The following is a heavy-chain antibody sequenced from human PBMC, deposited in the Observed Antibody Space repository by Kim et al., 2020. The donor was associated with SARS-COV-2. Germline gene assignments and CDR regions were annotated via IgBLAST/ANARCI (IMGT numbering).Heavy chain of an antibody. J-gene: IGHJ6*02. CDR3: ARDSYSSSSDYFYYGMDV. Sequence: KGRFTITRDNSKNTLYLQMNRLRAEDTAVYYCARDSYSSSSDYFYYGMDVWGQGTTVTVSS. V-gene: IGHV3-30*01. D-gene: IGHD6-6*01.